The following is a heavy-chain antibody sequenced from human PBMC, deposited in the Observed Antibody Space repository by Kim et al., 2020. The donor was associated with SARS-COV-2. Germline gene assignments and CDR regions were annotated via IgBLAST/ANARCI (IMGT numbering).Heavy chain of an antibody. Sequence: VTGRFTISIDKSKNTLYLQMNSLRAEDTAVYYCARDSNDKMGDYYYGMDVWGQGNTVTVSS. V-gene: IGHV3-30*07. D-gene: IGHD3-9*01. CDR3: ARDSNDKMGDYYYGMDV. J-gene: IGHJ6*02.